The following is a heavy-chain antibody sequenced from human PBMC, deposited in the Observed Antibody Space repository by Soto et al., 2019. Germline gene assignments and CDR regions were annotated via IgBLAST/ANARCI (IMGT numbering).Heavy chain of an antibody. CDR1: GGSISSDY. CDR2: IHSGST. V-gene: IGHV4-59*08. D-gene: IGHD3-10*01. Sequence: QVQLQESGPGLVKPSGTLSLTCTVSGGSISSDYWNWIRQPPGKGLEWIGYIHSGSTTYSASLRSRVNISVGTSKNQFALKLSSVTAADTAVYFCARHDGSRSTDYWGQGTVVTVSS. J-gene: IGHJ4*02. CDR3: ARHDGSRSTDY.